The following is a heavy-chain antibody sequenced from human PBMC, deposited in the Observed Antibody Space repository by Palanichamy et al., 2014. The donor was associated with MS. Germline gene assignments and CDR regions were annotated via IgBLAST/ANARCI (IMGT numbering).Heavy chain of an antibody. CDR1: GGFIGTYY. J-gene: IGHJ5*02. D-gene: IGHD6-6*01. Sequence: QVQLQESGPGLVKPSETLPLTCSVSGGFIGTYYWSWIRQPPGRGLEWIGYMSYRGNTEYNPSLNSRITISGNTSKNQFSLKMSSVTAADTAVYYCARGDRRATTVEYTSSAIWFDPWGQGTLVTVSS. V-gene: IGHV4-59*01. CDR2: MSYRGNT. CDR3: ARGDRRATTVEYTSSAIWFDP.